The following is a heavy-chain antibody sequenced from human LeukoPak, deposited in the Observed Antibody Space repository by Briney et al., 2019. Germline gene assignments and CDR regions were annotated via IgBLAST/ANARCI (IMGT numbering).Heavy chain of an antibody. CDR1: GFTFSSYW. CDR2: IKSDGTTT. Sequence: PGGSLRLSCAASGFTFSSYWMHWVDQAPGKGLVWVSRIKSDGTTTDYADSVKGRFTISRDNAKNTLYLQMNSLRAEDTAVYYCARFPDSGNYLPFGHWGQATLVTVSS. V-gene: IGHV3-74*01. J-gene: IGHJ4*02. CDR3: ARFPDSGNYLPFGH. D-gene: IGHD1-26*01.